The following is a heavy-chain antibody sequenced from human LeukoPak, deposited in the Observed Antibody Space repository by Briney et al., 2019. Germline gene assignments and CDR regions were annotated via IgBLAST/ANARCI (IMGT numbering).Heavy chain of an antibody. Sequence: GGSLRLSCEGSGYNFSSYAMHWVRQAPGKGLGYVAAISSDGRITYYANFVKGRFTISRDNSKNTLYLQMGSLRTEDMAVYYCARVSGWYWFDQWGQGTLVTVSS. J-gene: IGHJ5*02. D-gene: IGHD6-19*01. CDR3: ARVSGWYWFDQ. CDR1: GYNFSSYA. V-gene: IGHV3-64*01. CDR2: ISSDGRIT.